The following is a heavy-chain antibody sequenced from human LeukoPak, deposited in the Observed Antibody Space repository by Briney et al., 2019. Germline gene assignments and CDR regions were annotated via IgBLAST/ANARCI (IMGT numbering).Heavy chain of an antibody. CDR2: IIPIFGTA. V-gene: IGHV1-69*05. J-gene: IGHJ4*02. CDR3: ASSLRKMATISGTPYFDY. CDR1: GGTFSSYA. D-gene: IGHD5-24*01. Sequence: SVKVSCKASGGTFSSYAISWVRQAPGQGLEWMGGIIPIFGTANYAQKFQGRVTITTDESTSTAYMELSSLRSEDTAVYYCASSLRKMATISGTPYFDYWGQGALVTVSS.